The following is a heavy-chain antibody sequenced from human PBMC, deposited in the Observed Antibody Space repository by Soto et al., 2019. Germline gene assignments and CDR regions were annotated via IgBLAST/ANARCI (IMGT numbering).Heavy chain of an antibody. V-gene: IGHV3-13*01. J-gene: IGHJ6*02. D-gene: IGHD5-18*01. Sequence: EVQLVESGGGLVQPGGSLRLSCAASGFTFSSYDMHWVRQAPGKGLEWVSAIGTAGDTYYPGSVKGRFTISRENAKNSLYLQMNSLRAEDTAVYYCARKGYLYGMDVWGQGTTVTVSS. CDR2: IGTAGDT. CDR1: GFTFSSYD. CDR3: ARKGYLYGMDV.